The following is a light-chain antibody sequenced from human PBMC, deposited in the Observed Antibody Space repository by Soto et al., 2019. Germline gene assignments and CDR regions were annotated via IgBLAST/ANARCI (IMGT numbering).Light chain of an antibody. CDR3: QRRSNWPPVIT. CDR2: DAS. CDR1: QTFSSH. Sequence: EIVLTQSPATLSLSPGERATLSCRASQTFSSHLAWYQQKPGQAPSLLIYDASKRATGIPARFSGRGSGTDFTLTISSLEPEDFAVYYCQRRSNWPPVITFGQGTRLEIK. J-gene: IGKJ5*01. V-gene: IGKV3-11*01.